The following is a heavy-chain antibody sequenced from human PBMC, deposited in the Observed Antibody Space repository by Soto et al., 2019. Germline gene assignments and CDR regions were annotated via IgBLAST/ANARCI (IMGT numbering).Heavy chain of an antibody. CDR3: ARDAGNYDFWSGYPHDAFDI. Sequence: GGSLRLSCAASGFTFSSYWMSWVRQAPGKGLEWVANIKQDGSEKYYVDSVKGRFTISRDNAKNSLYLQMNSLRAEDTAVYYCARDAGNYDFWSGYPHDAFDIRGQGTMVTVSS. V-gene: IGHV3-7*01. J-gene: IGHJ3*02. D-gene: IGHD3-3*01. CDR2: IKQDGSEK. CDR1: GFTFSSYW.